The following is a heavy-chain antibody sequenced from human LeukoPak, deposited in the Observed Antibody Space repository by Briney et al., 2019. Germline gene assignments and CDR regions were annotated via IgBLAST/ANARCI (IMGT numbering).Heavy chain of an antibody. Sequence: GASVKVSCKASGYTFSTYGISWVRQAPGQGLEWMGWISAYTGNTNYAQNVQGRVTMTTDTSTSIAYLELRSLRSDDTAVYYCARDCGNCGGAPDDTFDIWGQGTMVTVSS. V-gene: IGHV1-18*01. D-gene: IGHD2-21*01. CDR2: ISAYTGNT. CDR3: ARDCGNCGGAPDDTFDI. J-gene: IGHJ3*02. CDR1: GYTFSTYG.